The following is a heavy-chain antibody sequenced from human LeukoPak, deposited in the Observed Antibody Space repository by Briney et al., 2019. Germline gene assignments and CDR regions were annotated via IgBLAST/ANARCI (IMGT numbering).Heavy chain of an antibody. CDR1: DDPINSGVYY. J-gene: IGHJ6*03. Sequence: SETLSLTCTVSDDPINSGVYYWNWIRQPAGKGLEWIGHIYTSGTTTNSNPSLKSRVAISLDTSKDHFSLKLSSVTAADTAVYYCARAKKRSGRSRNFYLDVWGKGTTVTVSS. CDR2: IYTSGTTT. CDR3: ARAKKRSGRSRNFYLDV. V-gene: IGHV4-61*09. D-gene: IGHD1-26*01.